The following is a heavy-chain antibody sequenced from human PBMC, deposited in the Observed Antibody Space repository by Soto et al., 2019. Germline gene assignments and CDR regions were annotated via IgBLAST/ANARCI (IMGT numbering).Heavy chain of an antibody. D-gene: IGHD3-9*01. V-gene: IGHV4-34*01. CDR2: INHSGST. CDR3: ARGNLRYFDWLLSYNWFDP. CDR1: GGSFSGYY. J-gene: IGHJ5*02. Sequence: SETLSLTCAVYGGSFSGYYWSWIRQPPGKWLEWIGEINHSGSTNYNPSLKSRVTISVDTSKNQFSLKLSSVTAADTAVYYCARGNLRYFDWLLSYNWFDPWGQGXLVTVYS.